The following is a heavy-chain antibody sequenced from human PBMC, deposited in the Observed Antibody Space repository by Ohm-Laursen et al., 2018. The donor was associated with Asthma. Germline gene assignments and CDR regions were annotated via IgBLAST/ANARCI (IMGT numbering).Heavy chain of an antibody. Sequence: SLRLSCAASGFTFSSFAIHWVRQPPGKGPEWVAVISYDERSAFYSDSVKGRFTLSRDNSKNMLYLQMNNLQAEDTAVYYCTRDAMPGSGANWARNLFDPWGQGTLVTVST. CDR3: TRDAMPGSGANWARNLFDP. J-gene: IGHJ5*02. CDR2: ISYDERSA. D-gene: IGHD3-10*01. V-gene: IGHV3-30*04. CDR1: GFTFSSFA.